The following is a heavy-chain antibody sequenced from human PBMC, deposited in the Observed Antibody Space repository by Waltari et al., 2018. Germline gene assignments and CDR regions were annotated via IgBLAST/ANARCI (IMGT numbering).Heavy chain of an antibody. V-gene: IGHV3-30-3*01. CDR1: GFTFSSYA. J-gene: IGHJ5*02. CDR3: ARAYDLNWFDP. CDR2: ISYDGSNK. D-gene: IGHD3-16*01. Sequence: QVQLVESGGGVVQPGRSLRLSCAASGFTFSSYAMHWVRQAPGKGLGWVAVISYDGSNKYYADSVKGRFTISRDKSKNTLYLQMNSLRAEDTAVYYCARAYDLNWFDPWGQGTLVTVSS.